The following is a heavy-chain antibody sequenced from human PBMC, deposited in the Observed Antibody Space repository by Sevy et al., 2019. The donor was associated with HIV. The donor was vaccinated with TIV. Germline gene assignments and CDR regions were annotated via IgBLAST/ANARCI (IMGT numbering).Heavy chain of an antibody. CDR2: INHSGST. D-gene: IGHD2-15*01. CDR3: ARGFRWVAYYYYYGMDD. J-gene: IGHJ6*02. CDR1: GGTFRGYY. Sequence: SETLSLTCAVYGGTFRGYYWSWIRQPPGKGLEWIGEINHSGSTNYNPSLKSRVTISVDTSKNQFYLKLSSVTAADTAVYDCARGFRWVAYYYYYGMDDWGQGTTVTVSS. V-gene: IGHV4-34*01.